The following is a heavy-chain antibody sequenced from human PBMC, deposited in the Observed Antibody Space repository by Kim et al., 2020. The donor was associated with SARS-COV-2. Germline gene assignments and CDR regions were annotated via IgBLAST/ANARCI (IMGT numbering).Heavy chain of an antibody. J-gene: IGHJ3*02. CDR1: GFTFSSYS. CDR2: ISSSSSTI. V-gene: IGHV3-48*02. D-gene: IGHD3-22*01. CDR3: ARVESGMYYYDSSGAYDAFDI. Sequence: GGSLRLSCAASGFTFSSYSMNWVRQAPGKGLEWVSYISSSSSTIYYADSVKGRFTISRDNAKNSLYLQMNSLRDEDTAVYYCARVESGMYYYDSSGAYDAFDIWGQGTMVTVSS.